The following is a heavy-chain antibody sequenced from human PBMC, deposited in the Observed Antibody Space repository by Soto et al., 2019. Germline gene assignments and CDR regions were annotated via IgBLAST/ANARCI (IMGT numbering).Heavy chain of an antibody. J-gene: IGHJ3*02. CDR2: LNHSGGT. CDR3: TRVERVTATAVFEAWDI. CDR1: GGFVTSGSYY. D-gene: IGHD2-21*02. V-gene: IGHV4-34*01. Sequence: QVQLQQWGAGLLKPSETLSLTCAVYGGFVTSGSYYWSWIRQPPGKGLEWIGELNHSGGTYFNPSLKSRVTISVDASKNQCTLKMSSVTAAGTALYYFTRVERVTATAVFEAWDIWGPWTMVTVSP.